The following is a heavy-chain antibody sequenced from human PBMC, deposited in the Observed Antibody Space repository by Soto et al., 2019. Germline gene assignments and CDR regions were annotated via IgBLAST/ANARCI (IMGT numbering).Heavy chain of an antibody. Sequence: EVQLVESGGGLVQPGRSLRLSCAASGFTFDDYAMHWVRQAPGKGLEWVSGISWNSGSIGYADSVKGRFTISRDNAKNSLYMQMNSLRAEDTALYYCAKSGYDYGRVDYWGPGTLVTVSS. CDR1: GFTFDDYA. CDR3: AKSGYDYGRVDY. D-gene: IGHD5-12*01. J-gene: IGHJ4*02. V-gene: IGHV3-9*01. CDR2: ISWNSGSI.